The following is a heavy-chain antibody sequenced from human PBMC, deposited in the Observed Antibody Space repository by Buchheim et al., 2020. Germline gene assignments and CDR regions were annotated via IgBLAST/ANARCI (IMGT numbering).Heavy chain of an antibody. Sequence: QVQLQESGPGLVKPSQTLSLTCTVSGGSISSGGYYWSWIRQHPGKGLEWIGYIYYSGRTYYNPSLKSRVPISVDTSKKQFTLKLSSVTAADTAVYYCAREIGYCSSTSCYTKTWWFDPWGQGTL. CDR2: IYYSGRT. J-gene: IGHJ5*02. V-gene: IGHV4-31*03. CDR3: AREIGYCSSTSCYTKTWWFDP. D-gene: IGHD2-2*02. CDR1: GGSISSGGYY.